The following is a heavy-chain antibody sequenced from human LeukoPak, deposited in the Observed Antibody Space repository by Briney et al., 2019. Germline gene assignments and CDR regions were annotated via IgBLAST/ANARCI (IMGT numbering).Heavy chain of an antibody. CDR3: ARDRPGDFDWSGGFDY. J-gene: IGHJ4*02. V-gene: IGHV4-30-2*01. CDR1: GGSISSGGYS. D-gene: IGHD3-9*01. CDR2: IYHSGST. Sequence: SQTLSLTCAVSGGSISSGGYSWSWIRQPPGKGLEWIGYIYHSGSTYYNPSLKSRVTISVDRSKNQFSLKLSSVTAADTAVYYCARDRPGDFDWSGGFDYWGQGTLVTVSS.